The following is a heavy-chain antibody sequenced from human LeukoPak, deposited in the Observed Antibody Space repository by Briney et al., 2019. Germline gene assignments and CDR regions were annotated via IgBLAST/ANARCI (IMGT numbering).Heavy chain of an antibody. CDR3: ARIKLRFLEWLSDAFDI. D-gene: IGHD3-3*01. J-gene: IGHJ3*02. Sequence: GESLKISCQGSGYNFGTYWIGWVRQMPGKGLEWMGIIYPGDSDTRYSPSFQGQVTISADKSISTAYLQWSSLKASDTAMYYCARIKLRFLEWLSDAFDIWGQGTMVTVSS. CDR1: GYNFGTYW. CDR2: IYPGDSDT. V-gene: IGHV5-51*01.